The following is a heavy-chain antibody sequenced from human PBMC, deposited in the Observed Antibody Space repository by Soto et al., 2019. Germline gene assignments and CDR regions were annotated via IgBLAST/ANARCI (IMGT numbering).Heavy chain of an antibody. D-gene: IGHD3-10*01. CDR1: GFTFSSYS. V-gene: IGHV3-21*01. J-gene: IGHJ4*02. Sequence: PGGSLRLSCAASGFTFSSYSMNWVRQAPGKGLEWVSSISSSSSYIYYADSVKGRFTISRDNAKNSLYLQMNSLRAEDTAVYYCARGPQDVTVTMVRKKALDYWGQGTLVTVSS. CDR3: ARGPQDVTVTMVRKKALDY. CDR2: ISSSSSYI.